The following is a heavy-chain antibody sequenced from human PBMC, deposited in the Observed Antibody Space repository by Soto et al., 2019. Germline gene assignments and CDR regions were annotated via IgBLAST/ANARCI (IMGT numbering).Heavy chain of an antibody. CDR2: ISNDGGSK. CDR3: YSSGW. D-gene: IGHD6-19*01. J-gene: IGHJ4*02. V-gene: IGHV3-30*03. Sequence: QVQLVESGGGVVQPGRSLRLSCTASGFTFSTYAMHWVRQAPGKGLEWVAVISNDGGSKYYADSVKGRFTISRDNSKNTTYLQMNSLRAEDTAVYYGYSSGWWGQGTLVTVSS. CDR1: GFTFSTYA.